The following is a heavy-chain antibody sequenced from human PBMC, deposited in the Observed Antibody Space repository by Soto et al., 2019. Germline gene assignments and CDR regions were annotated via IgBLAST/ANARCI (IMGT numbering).Heavy chain of an antibody. V-gene: IGHV4-34*01. CDR3: ARGRSVVVVPAAIDRYNWFDP. D-gene: IGHD2-2*02. CDR2: INHSGST. CDR1: GGSFSGYY. J-gene: IGHJ5*02. Sequence: SETLSLTCAVYGGSFSGYYWSWIRQPPGKGLEWIGEINHSGSTSYNPSLKSRVTISVDTSKNQFSLKLSSVTAADTAVYYCARGRSVVVVPAAIDRYNWFDPWGQGTLVTVSS.